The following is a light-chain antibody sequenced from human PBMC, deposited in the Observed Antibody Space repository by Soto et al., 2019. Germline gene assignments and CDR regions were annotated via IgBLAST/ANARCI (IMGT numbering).Light chain of an antibody. J-gene: IGKJ2*01. CDR2: WAS. CDR1: QNLLYISNNKNY. Sequence: DIVMTQSPDSLAVSLGERATINCKSRQNLLYISNNKNYLAWYQQKPGQPPKLLIYWASTRESGVPDRISGSWSRTDFTITISSVQDEDVAVYYCQQYYSTLSFGEGTKLEIK. CDR3: QQYYSTLS. V-gene: IGKV4-1*01.